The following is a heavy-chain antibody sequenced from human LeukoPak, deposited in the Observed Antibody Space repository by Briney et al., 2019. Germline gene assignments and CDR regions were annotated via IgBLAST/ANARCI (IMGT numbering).Heavy chain of an antibody. J-gene: IGHJ6*03. CDR1: GGTFSSYA. CDR2: IIPIFGTA. V-gene: IGHV1-69*13. Sequence: ASVKVSCKASGGTFSSYAISWVRQAPGQGPEWMGGIIPIFGTANYAQKFQGRVTITADESTSTAYMELSSLRSEDTAVYYCARGGNWNDVLVYYYMDVWGKGTTVTISS. D-gene: IGHD1-1*01. CDR3: ARGGNWNDVLVYYYMDV.